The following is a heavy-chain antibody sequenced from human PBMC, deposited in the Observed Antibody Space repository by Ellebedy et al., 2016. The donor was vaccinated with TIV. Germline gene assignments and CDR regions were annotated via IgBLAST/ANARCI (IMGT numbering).Heavy chain of an antibody. V-gene: IGHV3-7*02. CDR3: AKTSGYFDP. J-gene: IGHJ5*02. D-gene: IGHD5-18*01. Sequence: GGSLRLSCAASGFTFSNYWMTWLRQAPGKGLQWVANIKQDGSQKYYVDSVKGRFTISRDNAKNSLYLQMDSLRAEDTAMYFCAKTSGYFDPWGQGTQVTVSS. CDR2: IKQDGSQK. CDR1: GFTFSNYW.